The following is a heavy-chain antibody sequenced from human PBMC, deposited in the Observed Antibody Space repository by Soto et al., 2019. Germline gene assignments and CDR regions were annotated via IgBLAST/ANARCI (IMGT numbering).Heavy chain of an antibody. CDR1: GYTFTTYD. J-gene: IGHJ6*03. CDR2: MNPNSGNT. D-gene: IGHD2-8*01. V-gene: IGHV1-8*01. CDR3: AREWGGRMVYAIGMDV. Sequence: ASVKGSCKASGYTFTTYDINWVRQATGQGLEWMGWMNPNSGNTGYAQKFQGRVTMTRNTSISTAYMELSSLRSEDTAVYYCAREWGGRMVYAIGMDVWGKGTTVTVSS.